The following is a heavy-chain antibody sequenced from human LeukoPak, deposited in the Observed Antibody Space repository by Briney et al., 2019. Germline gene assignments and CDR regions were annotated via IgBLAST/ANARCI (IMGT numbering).Heavy chain of an antibody. CDR1: GFTFSSYW. Sequence: GGSLRLSCGASGFTFSSYWMHWVRHAPGKGLVWVSRISNDGSSTNYADSVQGRFTISRDNGKNTLYLQMNSLRAEDTALYYCARVARGDYYYFYIYVWGKVTTVTFSS. J-gene: IGHJ6*03. CDR3: ARVARGDYYYFYIYV. V-gene: IGHV3-74*01. CDR2: ISNDGSST. D-gene: IGHD3-10*01.